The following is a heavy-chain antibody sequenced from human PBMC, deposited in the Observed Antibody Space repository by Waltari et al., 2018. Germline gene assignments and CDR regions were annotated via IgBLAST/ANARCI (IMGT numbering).Heavy chain of an antibody. Sequence: EVQLVESGGGVVQPGGSLRLSCAASGFTFSGYWMHWVRHVPGKGLAWVARSKEDGAIITYADFVKGRFTISRDNAKNTLHLVMESLRVEDTAVYYCARDRPTPSSPGDNFDYWGQGALVTVSS. D-gene: IGHD6-6*01. V-gene: IGHV3-74*03. CDR3: ARDRPTPSSPGDNFDY. J-gene: IGHJ4*02. CDR1: GFTFSGYW. CDR2: SKEDGAII.